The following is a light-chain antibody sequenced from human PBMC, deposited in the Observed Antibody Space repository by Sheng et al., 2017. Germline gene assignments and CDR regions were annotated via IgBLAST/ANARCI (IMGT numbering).Light chain of an antibody. CDR3: QQYGSSVMYT. J-gene: IGKJ2*01. Sequence: EIVLTQSPVTLSLSPGERATLSCRASQSISSKYLAWYQQKYGQAPRLLISGTSNRATGIPDRFSGSGSGTDFTLTITRLEPEDFAVYYCQQYGSSVMYTFGQGTKLEI. CDR1: QSISSKY. CDR2: GTS. V-gene: IGKV3-20*01.